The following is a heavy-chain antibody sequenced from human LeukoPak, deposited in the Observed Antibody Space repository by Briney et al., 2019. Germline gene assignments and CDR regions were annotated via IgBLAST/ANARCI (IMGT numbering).Heavy chain of an antibody. J-gene: IGHJ4*02. D-gene: IGHD4-17*01. CDR1: GFTVSSNY. Sequence: GGSLRLSCAASGFTVSSNYMSWVRQAPGKGLEWVSVIYSGGNTYYADSVKGRFTISRDNSKNTLYLQMNSLRAEDTAVYYCARVYGDYSWSSFDCWGQGTLVTVSS. CDR3: ARVYGDYSWSSFDC. CDR2: IYSGGNT. V-gene: IGHV3-66*01.